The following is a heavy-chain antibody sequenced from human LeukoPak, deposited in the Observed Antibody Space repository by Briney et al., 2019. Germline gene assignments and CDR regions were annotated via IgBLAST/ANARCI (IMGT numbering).Heavy chain of an antibody. Sequence: AGGSLRLSCAASGFTFSSYAMHWVRQAPGKGLEWVAVISYDGSNKYYADSVKGRFTISRDNSKNTLYLQMNSLRAEDTAVYYCARVRTIAVAGTVAAFDIWGQGTMVTVSS. CDR2: ISYDGSNK. CDR1: GFTFSSYA. D-gene: IGHD6-19*01. V-gene: IGHV3-30-3*01. J-gene: IGHJ3*02. CDR3: ARVRTIAVAGTVAAFDI.